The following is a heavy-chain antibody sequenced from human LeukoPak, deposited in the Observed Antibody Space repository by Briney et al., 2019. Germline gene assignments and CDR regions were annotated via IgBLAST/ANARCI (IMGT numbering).Heavy chain of an antibody. D-gene: IGHD3-10*01. J-gene: IGHJ6*03. CDR1: GFTFSSYW. Sequence: GGSLRLSCAASGFTFSSYWMSWVRQAPGKGLEWVAHIKQDGSEKYYVDSVRGRFTISRDNAKNSLYLQMNSLSAEDTAVYYCARSVEAGYVDVWGKGTTVTISS. CDR3: ARSVEAGYVDV. CDR2: IKQDGSEK. V-gene: IGHV3-7*01.